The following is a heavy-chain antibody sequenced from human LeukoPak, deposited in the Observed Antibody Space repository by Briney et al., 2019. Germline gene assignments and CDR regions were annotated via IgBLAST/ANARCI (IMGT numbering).Heavy chain of an antibody. J-gene: IGHJ4*02. CDR1: GGSISSYY. CDR2: IYYSGST. Sequence: SETLSLTCTVSGGSISSYYWSWIRQPPGKGLEWIGYIYYSGSTNYNPSLKSRVTISVDTSKNQFSLKLSSVTAADTAVNYCARDGHWGQGTLVTVSS. CDR3: ARDGH. V-gene: IGHV4-59*01.